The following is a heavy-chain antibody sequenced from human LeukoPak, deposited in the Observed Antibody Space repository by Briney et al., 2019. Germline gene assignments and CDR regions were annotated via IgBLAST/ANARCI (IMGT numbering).Heavy chain of an antibody. D-gene: IGHD2-21*02. CDR3: ARDASLPAYCGGDCYPNFQH. CDR1: GFTFSSYA. V-gene: IGHV3-30-3*01. Sequence: PGGSLRLSCAASGFTFSSYAMHWVRQAPGKGLEWVAVISYDGSNKYYADSVKGRLTISRDNSKNTLYLQMNSLRAEDTAVYYCARDASLPAYCGGDCYPNFQHWGQGTLVTVSS. CDR2: ISYDGSNK. J-gene: IGHJ1*01.